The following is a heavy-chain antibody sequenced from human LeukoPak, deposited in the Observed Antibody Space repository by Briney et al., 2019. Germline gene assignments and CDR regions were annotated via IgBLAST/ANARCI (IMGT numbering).Heavy chain of an antibody. CDR3: ARDRGSGYYFYFDY. Sequence: GGSLRPSCAASGFTFSSSEMNWVRQAPGKGLEWVSYISSSGSTIYYADSVKGRFTISRDNAKNSLYLQMNSLRAEDTAVYYCARDRGSGYYFYFDYWGQGTLVTVSS. J-gene: IGHJ4*02. CDR2: ISSSGSTI. D-gene: IGHD3-22*01. CDR1: GFTFSSSE. V-gene: IGHV3-48*03.